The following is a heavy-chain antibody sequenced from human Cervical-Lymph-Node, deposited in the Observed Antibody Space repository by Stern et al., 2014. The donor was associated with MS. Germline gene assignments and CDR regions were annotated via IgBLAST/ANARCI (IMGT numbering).Heavy chain of an antibody. J-gene: IGHJ4*02. CDR2: INPSSGNT. Sequence: QLVQSGAEVKPPGASVKVSCQASGYTFTSYYIHWVRQAPGQGLDWIGVINPSSGNTRNSEKFQDRFIVTRDTSTNSVYMEVASLISDDTAVYYCASQSFDYWGQGTRVTVSS. V-gene: IGHV1-46*01. CDR3: ASQSFDY. CDR1: GYTFTSYY.